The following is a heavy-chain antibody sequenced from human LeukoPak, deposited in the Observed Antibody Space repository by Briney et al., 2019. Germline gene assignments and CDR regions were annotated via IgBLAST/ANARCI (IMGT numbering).Heavy chain of an antibody. CDR1: GGSFSGYY. D-gene: IGHD4-17*01. CDR2: INHSGST. J-gene: IGHJ1*01. V-gene: IGHV4-34*01. Sequence: SETLSLTCAVYGGSFSGYYWSWIRQPPGKGLEWIGEINHSGSTNYNPSLKSRVTISVDTSKNQFSLKLSSVTAADTAVYCCARPDYGDYGYFQHWGQGTLVTVSS. CDR3: ARPDYGDYGYFQH.